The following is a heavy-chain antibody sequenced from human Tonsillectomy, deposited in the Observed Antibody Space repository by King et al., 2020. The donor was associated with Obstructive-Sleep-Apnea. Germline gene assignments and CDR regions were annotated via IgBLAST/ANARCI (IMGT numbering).Heavy chain of an antibody. Sequence: VQLQESGPGLVKPSQTLSLTCAVSGGSISSGGYSWSWIRQPPGKGLEWIGYIYYSGSTYYHPSLKSRVTISVDTSKNQLSLKLSSVTAADTAVYYCASSSETNYYYNYGMDVWGQGTTVTVSS. J-gene: IGHJ6*02. CDR3: ASSSETNYYYNYGMDV. V-gene: IGHV4-30-4*07. D-gene: IGHD6-6*01. CDR2: IYYSGST. CDR1: GGSISSGGYS.